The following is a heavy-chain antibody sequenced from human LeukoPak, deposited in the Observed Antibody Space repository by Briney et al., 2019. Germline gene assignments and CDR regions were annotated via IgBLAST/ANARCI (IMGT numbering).Heavy chain of an antibody. CDR1: GGSISSSSYY. V-gene: IGHV4-39*07. D-gene: IGHD2-15*01. J-gene: IGHJ3*02. Sequence: SETLSLTCTVSGGSISSSSYYWGWIRQPPGKGLEWIGSIYSGGRIYYNPSLKSRVSISIGTSNNDLSLKVTSVTAADTAGYYCARSACSGGSCYSQRGAFDIWGQGTMVIVSS. CDR2: IYSGGRI. CDR3: ARSACSGGSCYSQRGAFDI.